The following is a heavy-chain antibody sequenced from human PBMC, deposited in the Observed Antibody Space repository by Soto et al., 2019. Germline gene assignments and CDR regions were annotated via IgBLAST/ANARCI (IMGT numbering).Heavy chain of an antibody. V-gene: IGHV3-33*01. CDR1: GFPFSSYG. CDR3: ARDREVVPAGIWFDP. J-gene: IGHJ5*02. D-gene: IGHD2-2*01. Sequence: GGAMRLSCSASGFPFSSYGMHRVRQAPGKGLEWVAVIWYDGSNKYYADSVKGRFTISRDNSKNTLYLQMNSLRAEDTAVYYCARDREVVPAGIWFDPWGQGTLVTVSS. CDR2: IWYDGSNK.